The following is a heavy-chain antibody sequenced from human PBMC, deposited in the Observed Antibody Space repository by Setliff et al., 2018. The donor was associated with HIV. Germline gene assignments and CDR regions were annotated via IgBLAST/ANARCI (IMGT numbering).Heavy chain of an antibody. V-gene: IGHV1-69*05. CDR1: GGTFSSYV. J-gene: IGHJ4*02. CDR2: IIPMYGVT. D-gene: IGHD2-15*01. Sequence: SVKVSCKASGGTFSSYVISWVRQAPGQGPEWMGGIIPMYGVTNYAQKFQGRVTITTDESTSTAYMELSSLRSEDTAVYYCARGMAVAGDSPDYWGQGTLVTVSS. CDR3: ARGMAVAGDSPDY.